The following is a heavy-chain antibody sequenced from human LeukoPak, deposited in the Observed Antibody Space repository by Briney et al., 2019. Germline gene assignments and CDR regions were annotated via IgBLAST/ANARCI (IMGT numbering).Heavy chain of an antibody. CDR2: ISTSSSYI. D-gene: IGHD1-26*01. CDR1: GFTFSSYW. Sequence: AGGSLRLSRAVSGFTFSSYWMGWVRQAPGKGLEWVSSISTSSSYIYYADSVKGRFTISRDNAKNSLYLQINSLRAEDTAVYYCARVSRGKWELLGAHDYWGQGTLVTVSS. V-gene: IGHV3-21*01. J-gene: IGHJ4*02. CDR3: ARVSRGKWELLGAHDY.